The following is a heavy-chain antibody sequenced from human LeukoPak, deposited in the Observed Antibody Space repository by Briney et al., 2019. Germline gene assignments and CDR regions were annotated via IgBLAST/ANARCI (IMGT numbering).Heavy chain of an antibody. D-gene: IGHD3-22*01. J-gene: IGHJ4*02. CDR1: GFTFSSYA. CDR3: ARETYYYDSSGLDY. V-gene: IGHV3-23*01. CDR2: ISGSGGST. Sequence: GGSLRLSCAASGFTFSSYAMSWVRQAPGKGLEWVSAISGSGGSTYYADPVKGRFTISRDNSKNTLYLQMNSLRAEDTAVYYCARETYYYDSSGLDYWGQGTLVTVSS.